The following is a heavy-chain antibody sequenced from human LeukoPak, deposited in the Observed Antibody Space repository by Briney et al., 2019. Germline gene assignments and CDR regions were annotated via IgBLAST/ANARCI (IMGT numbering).Heavy chain of an antibody. CDR1: GFTFTNSA. J-gene: IGHJ4*02. CDR3: AKNRGDITSSRVGCDY. V-gene: IGHV3-23*01. Sequence: GGSLRLSCAASGFTFTNSAMTWVRQAPGKGLEWVSTVSGSGGNTYYADSVKGRFTISRDNPKNTLYLQMNTLRAEDTAVYYCAKNRGDITSSRVGCDYWGQGALVTVSS. D-gene: IGHD2-15*01. CDR2: VSGSGGNT.